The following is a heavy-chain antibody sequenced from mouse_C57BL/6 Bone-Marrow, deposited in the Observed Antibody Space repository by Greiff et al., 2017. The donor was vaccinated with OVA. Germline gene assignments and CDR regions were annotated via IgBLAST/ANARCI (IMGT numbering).Heavy chain of an antibody. CDR1: GYTFTDYY. V-gene: IGHV1-26*01. Sequence: EVQLQQSGPELVKPGASVKISCKASGYTFTDYYMNWVKQSHGKSLEWIGDINPNNGGTSYNQKFKGKATLTVDKSSSTAYMELRSLTSEDSAVYYCARWDSSGFLYAMDYWGQGTSVTVSS. CDR3: ARWDSSGFLYAMDY. J-gene: IGHJ4*01. CDR2: INPNNGGT. D-gene: IGHD3-2*02.